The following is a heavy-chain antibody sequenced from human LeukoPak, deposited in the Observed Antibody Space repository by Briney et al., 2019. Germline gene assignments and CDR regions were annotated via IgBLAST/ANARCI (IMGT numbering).Heavy chain of an antibody. Sequence: GRSLRLSCAASVFTFNSYAINWVRQAPGKGLEWVAFISYDGSNKYYADSVKGRFTISRDNSKNMLYLQMNSLRAEDTAVYYCARSSGPNSITVFGVVTPKFDYWGQGTLVTVSS. D-gene: IGHD3-3*01. J-gene: IGHJ4*02. CDR3: ARSSGPNSITVFGVVTPKFDY. CDR1: VFTFNSYA. V-gene: IGHV3-30-3*01. CDR2: ISYDGSNK.